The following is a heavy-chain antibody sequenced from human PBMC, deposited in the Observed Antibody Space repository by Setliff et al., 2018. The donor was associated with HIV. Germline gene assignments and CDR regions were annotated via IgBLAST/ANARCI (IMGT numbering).Heavy chain of an antibody. D-gene: IGHD3-16*02. J-gene: IGHJ5*02. CDR2: IDWNGDIR. CDR1: GFTFDDYG. Sequence: GGSLRLSCAASGFTFDDYGMNWVRQVPGKGLEWVSGIDWNGDIRGYADSVKGRFTISRDTAKTSLYLEMNSLRAKDTALYYCTRDYRTSNWFDPWGHGTLVTVSS. V-gene: IGHV3-20*04. CDR3: TRDYRTSNWFDP.